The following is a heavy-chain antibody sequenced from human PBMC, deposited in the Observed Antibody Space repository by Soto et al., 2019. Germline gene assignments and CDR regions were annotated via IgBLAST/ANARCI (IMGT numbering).Heavy chain of an antibody. J-gene: IGHJ3*02. Sequence: SETLSLTCTVSGGSISSYYWSWIRQPAGKGLEWIGRIYTSGSTNYNPSLKGRVTMSVDTSKNQFSLKLSSVTAADTAVYYCARCTSSDYDFWSGYYPKAFDIWGQGTMVTVSS. CDR1: GGSISSYY. V-gene: IGHV4-4*07. CDR2: IYTSGST. D-gene: IGHD3-3*01. CDR3: ARCTSSDYDFWSGYYPKAFDI.